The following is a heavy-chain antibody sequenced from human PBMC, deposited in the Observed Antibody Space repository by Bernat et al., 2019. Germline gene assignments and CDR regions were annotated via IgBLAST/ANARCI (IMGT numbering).Heavy chain of an antibody. CDR2: ISYDGSNK. J-gene: IGHJ4*02. Sequence: QVQLVESGGGVVQPGRSLRLSCAASGFTFSSYGMHWVRQAPGKGLERVAVISYDGSNKYYADSVKGRFTISRDNSKNTLYLQMNSLRAEDTAVYYCTGDFDYWGQGTLVTVSS. CDR1: GFTFSSYG. CDR3: TGDFDY. V-gene: IGHV3-30*03.